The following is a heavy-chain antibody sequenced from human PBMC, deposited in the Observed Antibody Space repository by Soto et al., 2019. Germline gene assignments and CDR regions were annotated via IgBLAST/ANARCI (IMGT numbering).Heavy chain of an antibody. CDR1: GCSISSYY. Sequence: SETLSLTCTFSGCSISSYYWSWIRQPPGKGLEWIGYIYYSGSTNYNPSLKSRVTISVDTSKNQFSLKLSSVTAADTAVYYCAREADILNWFDPWGQGTLVTVSS. CDR3: AREADILNWFDP. D-gene: IGHD3-9*01. V-gene: IGHV4-59*01. CDR2: IYYSGST. J-gene: IGHJ5*02.